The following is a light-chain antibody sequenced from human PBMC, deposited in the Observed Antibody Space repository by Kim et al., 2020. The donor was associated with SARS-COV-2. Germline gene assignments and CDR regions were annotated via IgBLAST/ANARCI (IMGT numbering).Light chain of an antibody. V-gene: IGLV2-11*01. CDR1: SSDAGGYNY. Sequence: GQSVTISCTGTSSDAGGYNYGTWYQQHPGKAPKLMIYDVTQRPSGVPDRFSGSKSGNAASLTISGLQGEDEADYYCCSYAGSYTEVFGGGTQLTVL. CDR3: CSYAGSYTEV. CDR2: DVT. J-gene: IGLJ2*01.